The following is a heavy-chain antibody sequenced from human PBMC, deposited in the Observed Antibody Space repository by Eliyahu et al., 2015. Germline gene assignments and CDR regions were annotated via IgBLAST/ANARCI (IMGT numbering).Heavy chain of an antibody. J-gene: IGHJ2*01. CDR2: INHSGST. D-gene: IGHD7-27*01. CDR1: GGSFSGYY. V-gene: IGHV4-34*01. Sequence: QVQLQQWGAGLLKPSETLSLTCAVYGGSFSGYYWSWIRQPPGKGLEWIGEINHSGSTNYNPSLKSRVTISVDTSKNQFSLKLSSVTAADTAVYYCARHPINWGAWYFDLWGRGTLVTVSS. CDR3: ARHPINWGAWYFDL.